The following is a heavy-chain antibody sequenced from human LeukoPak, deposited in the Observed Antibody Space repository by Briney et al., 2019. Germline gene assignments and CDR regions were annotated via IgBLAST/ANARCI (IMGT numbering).Heavy chain of an antibody. Sequence: PSETLSLTCTVSGYSISNGYYWGWIRQPPGKGLEWIGNIYHSGSTYYNPSLKSRVTISVDRSKNQFSLKLSSVTAADTAVYYCARAVDYGFGENLDYWGQGTLVTVSS. CDR1: GYSISNGYY. J-gene: IGHJ4*02. CDR3: ARAVDYGFGENLDY. CDR2: IYHSGST. V-gene: IGHV4-38-2*02. D-gene: IGHD3-10*01.